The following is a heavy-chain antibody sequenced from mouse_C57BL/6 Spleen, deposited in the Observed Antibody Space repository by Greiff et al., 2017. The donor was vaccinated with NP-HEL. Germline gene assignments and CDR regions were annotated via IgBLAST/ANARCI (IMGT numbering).Heavy chain of an antibody. CDR2: IYPGSGST. CDR3: ARFPLITTVVDRYFDV. D-gene: IGHD1-1*01. Sequence: QVQLQQPGAELVKPGASVKMSCKASGYTFTSYWITWVKQRPGQGLEWIGDIYPGSGSTNYNEKFKSKATLTVDTSSSTAYMQLSSLTSEDSAVYYCARFPLITTVVDRYFDVWGTGTTVTVSS. CDR1: GYTFTSYW. V-gene: IGHV1-55*01. J-gene: IGHJ1*03.